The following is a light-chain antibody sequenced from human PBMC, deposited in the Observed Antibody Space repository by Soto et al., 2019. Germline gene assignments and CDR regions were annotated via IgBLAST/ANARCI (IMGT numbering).Light chain of an antibody. J-gene: IGLJ2*01. CDR1: SGSIASNY. CDR2: EDN. V-gene: IGLV6-57*02. CDR3: RSYDSSTVV. Sequence: NFMLTQPHSVSESPGKTVTISCTGSSGSIASNYVQWYQQRPGSAPTTVIYEDNQRPSGVPDRFSGSIDSSSNSASLTISGLKTEDEADYYCRSYDSSTVVFGGGTKLTVL.